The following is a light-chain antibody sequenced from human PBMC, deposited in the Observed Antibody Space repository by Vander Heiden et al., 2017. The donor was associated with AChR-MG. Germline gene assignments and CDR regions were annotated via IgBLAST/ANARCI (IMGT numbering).Light chain of an antibody. V-gene: IGLV2-14*01. CDR1: SSDIGGYNY. Sequence: HSALTQPASVSASPGQSITISCTGPSSDIGGYNYVAWYQQHPGKAPRLIIYEVTYRPSGVSHRFSGSKSGNTASLTISGLQAEDEADYYCSSYTSSSIVVFGGGTKLTVL. J-gene: IGLJ2*01. CDR3: SSYTSSSIVV. CDR2: EVT.